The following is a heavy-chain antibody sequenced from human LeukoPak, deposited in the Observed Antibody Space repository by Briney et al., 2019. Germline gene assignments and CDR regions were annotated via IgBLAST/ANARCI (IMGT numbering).Heavy chain of an antibody. CDR2: INSDGSST. V-gene: IGHV3-74*01. CDR3: ARDRGTSCYDY. D-gene: IGHD2-2*01. J-gene: IGHJ4*02. Sequence: PGGSLRLSCAASGFTFSSYWMHWVRHAPGKGLVWVSRINSDGSSTSYADSVKGRFTISRDNAKNTLYLQMNSLRAEDTAVYYCARDRGTSCYDYWGQGTLVTVSS. CDR1: GFTFSSYW.